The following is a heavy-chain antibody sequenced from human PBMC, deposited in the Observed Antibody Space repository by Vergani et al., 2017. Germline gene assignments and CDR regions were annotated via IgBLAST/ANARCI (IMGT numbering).Heavy chain of an antibody. CDR3: ARRTVATVFDY. V-gene: IGHV4-34*01. D-gene: IGHD4-17*01. CDR1: GGSISSGSYY. Sequence: QVQLQQWGAGLLKPSQTLSLTCTVSGGSISSGSYYWSWIRQPPGKGLEWIGEINHSGSTNYNPSLKSRVTISVDTSKNQFSLKLSSVTAADTAVYYCARRTVATVFDYWGQGTLVTVSS. J-gene: IGHJ4*02. CDR2: INHSGST.